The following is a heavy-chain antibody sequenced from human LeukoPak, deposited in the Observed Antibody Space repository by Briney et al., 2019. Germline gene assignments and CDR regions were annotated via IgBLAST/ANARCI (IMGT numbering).Heavy chain of an antibody. D-gene: IGHD3-16*02. CDR2: IYTSGST. Sequence: PSETLSLTCTVSGASISSYYWSWIRQPAGKGLEWIGRIYTSGSTKYNPSLKSRVTMSVDTSKNQFSLKLSSVTAADTAVYYCARGYDYVWRSYRSGYFDYWGQGTLVTVSS. V-gene: IGHV4-4*07. CDR1: GASISSYY. CDR3: ARGYDYVWRSYRSGYFDY. J-gene: IGHJ4*02.